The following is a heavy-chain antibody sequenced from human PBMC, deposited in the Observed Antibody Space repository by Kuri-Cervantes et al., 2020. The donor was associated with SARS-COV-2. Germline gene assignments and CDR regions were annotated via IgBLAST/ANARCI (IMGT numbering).Heavy chain of an antibody. CDR3: ARGGSSWFEYFQH. CDR2: IYYSGST. D-gene: IGHD6-13*01. Sequence: GSLRLSCTVSGGSISSSSYYWSWIRQPPGKGLEWIGYIYYSGSTNYNPSLKSRVTISVDTSKNQFSLKLSSVTAADTAVYYCARGGSSWFEYFQHWGQGTLVTVSS. CDR1: GGSISSSSYY. V-gene: IGHV4-61*05. J-gene: IGHJ1*01.